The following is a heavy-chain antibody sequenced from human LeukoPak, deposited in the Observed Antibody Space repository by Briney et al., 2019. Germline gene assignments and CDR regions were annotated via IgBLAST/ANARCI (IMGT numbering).Heavy chain of an antibody. CDR2: INPDGSEK. CDR3: ARDLAYSWLDY. D-gene: IGHD5-18*01. Sequence: AGGSLRLSCAASGFSFGSSWMDWVRQAPGKGLEWVASINPDGSEKYSVDSVEGRFTISRDNAKNLLYLQVNSLRVEDTAFYYCARDLAYSWLDYWGQGMLVTVSS. J-gene: IGHJ4*02. V-gene: IGHV3-7*01. CDR1: GFSFGSSW.